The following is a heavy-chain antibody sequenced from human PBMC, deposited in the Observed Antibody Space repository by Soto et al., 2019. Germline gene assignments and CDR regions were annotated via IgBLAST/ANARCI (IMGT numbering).Heavy chain of an antibody. CDR1: GFTFSNYG. D-gene: IGHD2-21*01. Sequence: GGSLRLSCAASGFTFSNYGMHWVRQAPGKGLEWVAVIWYDGNNKYYADSVKGRFTISRDNSNNTLYVQMTSLRAEDTAVYYCARGLHSLFDYWGQGTLVTVST. CDR2: IWYDGNNK. J-gene: IGHJ4*02. CDR3: ARGLHSLFDY. V-gene: IGHV3-33*01.